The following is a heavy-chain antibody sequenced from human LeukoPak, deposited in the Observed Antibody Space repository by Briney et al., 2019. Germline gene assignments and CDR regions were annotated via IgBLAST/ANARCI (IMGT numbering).Heavy chain of an antibody. J-gene: IGHJ3*02. CDR1: GFTFSDYA. CDR2: ISGSGGGT. Sequence: GGSLRLSCAASGFTFSDYAMNWVRQAPGKGLEWVSAISGSGGGTYYADSVKGRFTISRDNSKNTLYLQTNSLRAEDTAVYYCAKTDAFDIWGQGTMVTVSS. CDR3: AKTDAFDI. V-gene: IGHV3-23*01.